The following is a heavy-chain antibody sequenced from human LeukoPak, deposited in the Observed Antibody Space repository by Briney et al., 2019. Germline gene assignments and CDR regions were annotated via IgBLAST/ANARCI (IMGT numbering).Heavy chain of an antibody. D-gene: IGHD5-18*01. V-gene: IGHV4-39*01. J-gene: IGHJ4*02. CDR1: GGSVSNSSYY. CDR2: IYYSGST. Sequence: PSETLSPTCSVSGGSVSNSSYYWGWIRQPPGKGLEWIGSIYYSGSTYYNPSLKSRVTISVDTSKNQFSLKLGSVTAADTAVYYCARQGIQLWFAHDYWGQGTLVTVSS. CDR3: ARQGIQLWFAHDY.